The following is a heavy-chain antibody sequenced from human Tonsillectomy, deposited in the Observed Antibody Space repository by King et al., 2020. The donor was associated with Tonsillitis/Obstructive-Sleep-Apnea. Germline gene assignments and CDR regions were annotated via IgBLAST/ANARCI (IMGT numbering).Heavy chain of an antibody. J-gene: IGHJ6*02. D-gene: IGHD3-9*01. Sequence: VQLVESGGGVVQPGRSLRLSCAASGFTFSNYALHWVRQAPGKGLEWVAVISYVGANKYYADSVKGRFTISRDNSKNTVYLEMNSLTAEDTAVYYCARDLSYEIVTGYRNPHYYYGMDVWGQGTMVSVSS. CDR1: GFTFSNYA. V-gene: IGHV3-30-3*01. CDR2: ISYVGANK. CDR3: ARDLSYEIVTGYRNPHYYYGMDV.